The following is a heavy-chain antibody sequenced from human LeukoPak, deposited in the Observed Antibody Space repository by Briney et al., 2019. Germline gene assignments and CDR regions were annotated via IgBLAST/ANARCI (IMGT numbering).Heavy chain of an antibody. V-gene: IGHV1-69*04. D-gene: IGHD6-13*01. Sequence: GASVKVSCKASGGTFSSYAISWVRQAPGQGLEWMGRIIPILGIANYAQKFQGRVTITADKSTSTAYMELSSLRSEDTAVYYCARGGVAGAGTPLFFDYWGQGTLVTVSS. CDR1: GGTFSSYA. J-gene: IGHJ4*02. CDR2: IIPILGIA. CDR3: ARGGVAGAGTPLFFDY.